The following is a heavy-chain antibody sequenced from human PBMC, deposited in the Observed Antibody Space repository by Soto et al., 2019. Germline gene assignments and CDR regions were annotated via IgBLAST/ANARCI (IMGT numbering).Heavy chain of an antibody. CDR2: INHSGNT. Sequence: QVQLQQWGAGLLKPSETLSLTCTVYGGSFSTYYWSWIRQPPGKGLEWIGEINHSGNTNYTPSLMGRVTMSFDTSKSQFSLKLSSVTAADTAVYYCTGPYPYYFDSWGQGTLVTVSS. CDR3: TGPYPYYFDS. V-gene: IGHV4-34*01. CDR1: GGSFSTYY. J-gene: IGHJ4*02.